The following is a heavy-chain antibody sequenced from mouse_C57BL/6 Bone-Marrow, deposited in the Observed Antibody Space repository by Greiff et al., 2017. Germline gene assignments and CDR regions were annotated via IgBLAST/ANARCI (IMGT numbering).Heavy chain of an antibody. CDR1: GYSITSGYY. Sequence: EVQLQQSGPGLVKPSQSLSLTCSVTGYSITSGYYWNWIRQFPGNKLEWIGYISYDGSNNYNPSLKNRISITRDTSKNQFFLKLNSVTTEDTATYYCASSAPYYSNYWGQGTSVTVSS. J-gene: IGHJ4*01. CDR3: ASSAPYYSNY. V-gene: IGHV3-6*01. CDR2: ISYDGSN. D-gene: IGHD2-5*01.